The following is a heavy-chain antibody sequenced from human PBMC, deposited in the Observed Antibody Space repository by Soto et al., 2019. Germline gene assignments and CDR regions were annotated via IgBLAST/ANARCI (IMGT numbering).Heavy chain of an antibody. CDR2: IYYSGST. CDR1: GGSISSYY. J-gene: IGHJ4*02. Sequence: TSETLSLTCTVSGGSISSYYWSWIRQPPGKGLEWIGYIYYSGSTNYNPSLKSRVTISVDTSKNQFSLKLSSVTAADTAVYYCARYSPYYGSGSYAFVNWGQGTLVTVSS. V-gene: IGHV4-59*01. CDR3: ARYSPYYGSGSYAFVN. D-gene: IGHD3-10*01.